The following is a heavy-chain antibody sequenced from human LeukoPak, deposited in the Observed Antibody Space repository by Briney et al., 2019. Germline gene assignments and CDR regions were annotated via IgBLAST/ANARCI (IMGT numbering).Heavy chain of an antibody. CDR3: AKDYPTPAH. V-gene: IGHV3-33*06. CDR1: GFTFSSYG. CDR2: IWYDRSNK. Sequence: PGRSLRLSCAASGFTFSSYGMHWVRQAPGKGLEWVAVIWYDRSNKYYAESVKGRFTISRDNSQNTLYLQMNSLRAEDTAVYYCAKDYPTPAHWGQGTLVTVSS. J-gene: IGHJ4*02.